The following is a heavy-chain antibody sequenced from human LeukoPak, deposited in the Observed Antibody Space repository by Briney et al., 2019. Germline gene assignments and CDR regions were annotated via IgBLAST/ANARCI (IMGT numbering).Heavy chain of an antibody. CDR2: IHYSGAT. Sequence: SETLSLTCAVSGGSYSGYYWAWIRQSPGKGLEWIGEIHYSGATRYSPSVKRRATIFAATSTNRFSLRLTSATAADTAVYYCARGVLSVYYFDIWGQGSVVTVSS. D-gene: IGHD3-10*01. J-gene: IGHJ3*02. V-gene: IGHV4-34*01. CDR1: GGSYSGYY. CDR3: ARGVLSVYYFDI.